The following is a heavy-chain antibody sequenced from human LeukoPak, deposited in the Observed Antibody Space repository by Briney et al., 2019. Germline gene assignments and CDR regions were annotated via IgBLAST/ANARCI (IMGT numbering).Heavy chain of an antibody. V-gene: IGHV3-21*01. CDR1: GFTFSSYT. CDR2: ISSSSSSYI. D-gene: IGHD6-19*01. CDR3: ARVCKFYSSGWYRKSDGAFDY. J-gene: IGHJ4*02. Sequence: GGSLRLSCAASGFTFSSYTMNWVRQAPGKGLEWVSSISSSSSSYIYYADSVKGRFTISRDNAKNSLYLQMNSLRAVDTAVYYCARVCKFYSSGWYRKSDGAFDYWGQGTLVTVSS.